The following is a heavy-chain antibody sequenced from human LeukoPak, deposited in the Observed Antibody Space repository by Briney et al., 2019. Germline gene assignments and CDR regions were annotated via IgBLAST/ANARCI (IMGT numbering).Heavy chain of an antibody. CDR3: ARQYGSGSYLHWFDP. Sequence: PSETLSLTCAVYGGSFSGYYWSWIRQPPGKGLEWSGEINHSGSTNYNPSLKSRVTISVDTSKNQFSLKLSSVTAADTAVYYCARQYGSGSYLHWFDPWGQGTLVTVSS. J-gene: IGHJ5*02. CDR1: GGSFSGYY. D-gene: IGHD3-10*01. CDR2: INHSGST. V-gene: IGHV4-34*01.